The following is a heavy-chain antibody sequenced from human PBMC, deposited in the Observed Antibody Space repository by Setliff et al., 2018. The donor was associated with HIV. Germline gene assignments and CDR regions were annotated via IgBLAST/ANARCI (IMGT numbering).Heavy chain of an antibody. CDR1: GYTFTRYY. D-gene: IGHD2-2*01. V-gene: IGHV1-46*01. CDR3: ARSLQWGCSSTTCYVGY. CDR2: INPSSGST. J-gene: IGHJ4*02. Sequence: ASVKVSCKASGYTFTRYYIHWVRQAPGQGLEWMGIINPSSGSTSFAQKFQGRVTMTRDTSTSTVYMELSSLRSEDTAAYYCARSLQWGCSSTTCYVGYWGQGTLVTVSS.